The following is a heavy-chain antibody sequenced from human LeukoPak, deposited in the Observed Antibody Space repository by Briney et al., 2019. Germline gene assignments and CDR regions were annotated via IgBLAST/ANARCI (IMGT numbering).Heavy chain of an antibody. V-gene: IGHV3-11*05. J-gene: IGHJ4*02. CDR1: GFTFSDYY. CDR2: ISPGSNYK. Sequence: KPGGSLRLSCAASGFTFSDYYMIWIRQAPGKGLEWVSYISPGSNYKHYANSVKGRFTISRDNSKNTLYLQMNSLRAEDTAVYYCAKDQRGATVTTLANYDYWGQGTLVTVSS. CDR3: AKDQRGATVTTLANYDY. D-gene: IGHD4-17*01.